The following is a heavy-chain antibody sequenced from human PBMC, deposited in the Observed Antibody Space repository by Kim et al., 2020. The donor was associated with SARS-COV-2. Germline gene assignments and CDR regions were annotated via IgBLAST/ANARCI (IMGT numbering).Heavy chain of an antibody. V-gene: IGHV3-23*01. CDR3: AKDQGSGWSH. Sequence: GSTYYADSVKGRLTISRDNSKNTLYLQMNSLRAEDTAVYYCAKDQGSGWSHWGQGTLVTVSS. J-gene: IGHJ4*02. D-gene: IGHD6-19*01. CDR2: GST.